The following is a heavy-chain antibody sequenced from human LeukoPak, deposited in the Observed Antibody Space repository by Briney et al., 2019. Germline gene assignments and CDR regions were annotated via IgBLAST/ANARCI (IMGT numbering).Heavy chain of an antibody. J-gene: IGHJ5*02. Sequence: PGGSLRLSCAASGFTFSSYSMNWVRQAPGKGLEWVSSISSSSSYIYYADSVKGRFTISRDNAKNSLYLQMNSLRAEDTATYYCARGVAYWLDSSGYFNWFDPWGQGTLVTVSS. V-gene: IGHV3-21*01. CDR3: ARGVAYWLDSSGYFNWFDP. D-gene: IGHD3-22*01. CDR2: ISSSSSYI. CDR1: GFTFSSYS.